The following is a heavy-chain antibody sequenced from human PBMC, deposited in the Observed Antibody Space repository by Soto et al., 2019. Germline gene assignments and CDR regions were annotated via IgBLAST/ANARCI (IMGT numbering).Heavy chain of an antibody. D-gene: IGHD3-3*02. V-gene: IGHV3-48*03. Sequence: PGGSLRLSCEGFGFTFSSYEMNWVRQAPGKGLEWISYISTSSGAIFYADSVKGRFTISRDNSKNSLYLQMNNLRAEDTAVYYCARYRLSMVAGITYFFDHWGQGTPVTVS. CDR1: GFTFSSYE. J-gene: IGHJ4*02. CDR3: ARYRLSMVAGITYFFDH. CDR2: ISTSSGAI.